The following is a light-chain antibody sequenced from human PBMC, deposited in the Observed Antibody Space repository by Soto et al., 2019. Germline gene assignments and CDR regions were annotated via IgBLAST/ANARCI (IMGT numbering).Light chain of an antibody. V-gene: IGKV1-9*01. Sequence: DIQMTQSPASLSASVGDRVTITCRASQGISSYLAWYQQKHGKAPTLLIYAASTLQSGVPLRFRGSGSGTSFTITISSLQPEDFATYYCQQLLSYPITFGQGTRLEIK. CDR2: AAS. CDR1: QGISSY. J-gene: IGKJ5*01. CDR3: QQLLSYPIT.